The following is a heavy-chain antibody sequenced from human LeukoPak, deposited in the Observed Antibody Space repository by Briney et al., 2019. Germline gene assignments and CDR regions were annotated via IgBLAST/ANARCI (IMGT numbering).Heavy chain of an antibody. D-gene: IGHD1-26*01. V-gene: IGHV3-48*03. CDR1: GFTFSSYD. J-gene: IGHJ4*02. CDR2: ITSSCATI. Sequence: GGCLRLSCAASGFTFSSYDMNWVRQAPGKGLEWVSYITSSCATIYYADSVKGRFTISRDNAKKSLYLQVNSLRAEDTAVYYCARDGGVYSGTYFDYWGQGTLVTV. CDR3: ARDGGVYSGTYFDY.